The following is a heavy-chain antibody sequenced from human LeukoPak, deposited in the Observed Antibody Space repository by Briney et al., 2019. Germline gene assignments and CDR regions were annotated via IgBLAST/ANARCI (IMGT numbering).Heavy chain of an antibody. Sequence: GGSLRLSCAASGFTVSSNYMSWVRQAPGKGLEWVAMIRYDVRNKYYEESVKGRLTISRDNSKNTPYLQMNSLRAEDTAVYYCAKALYSSGPDAFDIWGQGTMVTVSS. D-gene: IGHD6-25*01. J-gene: IGHJ3*02. CDR2: IRYDVRNK. CDR3: AKALYSSGPDAFDI. CDR1: GFTVSSNY. V-gene: IGHV3-30*02.